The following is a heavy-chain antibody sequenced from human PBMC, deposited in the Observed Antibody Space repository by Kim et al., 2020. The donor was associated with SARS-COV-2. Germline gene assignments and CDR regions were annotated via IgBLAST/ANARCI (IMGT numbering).Heavy chain of an antibody. CDR2: LYNTGTR. Sequence: SETLSLTCTVSGGSVSDYYWSWIRQPPGKGLEWVGFLYNTGTRDSNPSLTRRICMSLAPSNNQNYMRLKYVTAADTAISDFACDNSNSLYLYVWGLGTLV. J-gene: IGHJ4*02. V-gene: IGHV4-59*02. CDR3: ACDNSNSLYLYV. CDR1: GGSVSDYY. D-gene: IGHD4-4*01.